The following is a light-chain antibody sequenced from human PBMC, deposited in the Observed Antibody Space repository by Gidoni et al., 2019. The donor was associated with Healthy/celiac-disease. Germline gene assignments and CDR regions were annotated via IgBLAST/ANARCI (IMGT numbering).Light chain of an antibody. CDR1: KLGDKY. Sequence: SYELTHPPSASVSPGQTASITCTGDKLGDKYACWYQQKPGQSPVLVIYQDSKRPSGIPERFSGSNSGNTATLTISGTQAMDEADYYCQAWDSSTAGVVFGGGTKLTVL. CDR2: QDS. J-gene: IGLJ2*01. CDR3: QAWDSSTAGVV. V-gene: IGLV3-1*01.